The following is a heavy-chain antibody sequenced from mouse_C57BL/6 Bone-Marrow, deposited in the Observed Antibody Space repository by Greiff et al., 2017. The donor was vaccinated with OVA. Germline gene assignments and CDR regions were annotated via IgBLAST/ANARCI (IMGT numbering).Heavy chain of an antibody. D-gene: IGHD1-1*01. CDR1: GYTFTSYG. Sequence: QVQLKQSGAELARPGASVKLSCKASGYTFTSYGISWVKQRTGQGLEWIGEIYPRSGNTYYNEKFKGKATLTADKSSSTAYMELRSLTSEDSAVDFCARNDITTVVATVDYWGQGTSVTVSS. V-gene: IGHV1-81*01. CDR3: ARNDITTVVATVDY. CDR2: IYPRSGNT. J-gene: IGHJ4*01.